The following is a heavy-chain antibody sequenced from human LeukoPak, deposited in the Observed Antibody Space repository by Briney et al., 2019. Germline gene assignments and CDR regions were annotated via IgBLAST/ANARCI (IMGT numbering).Heavy chain of an antibody. D-gene: IGHD3-10*01. CDR3: ASRYSGSYARFDF. CDR2: ISSSSTI. V-gene: IGHV3-48*01. CDR1: GFTFSSYS. J-gene: IGHJ4*02. Sequence: GGSLRLSCAASGFTFSSYSMNWVRQAPGKGLEWVSYISSSSTIYYADSVKGRFTISRDNAKNSLYLQMNSLRAEDTAVYYCASRYSGSYARFDFWGQGTLVTVSS.